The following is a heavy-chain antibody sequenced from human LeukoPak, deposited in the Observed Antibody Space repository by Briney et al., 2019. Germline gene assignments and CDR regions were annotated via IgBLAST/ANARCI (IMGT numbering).Heavy chain of an antibody. CDR1: GASLSETS. Sequence: GASVKVSCKVSGASLSETSIHWVRQAPGQWLEWMGGFDPEDGESIFAQRFQGRFSMTEDTSTDTAYMELRSLRPEDTAVYYCATADKWEPLDYWGQGPWSPSPQ. CDR3: ATADKWEPLDY. D-gene: IGHD1-26*01. J-gene: IGHJ4*02. V-gene: IGHV1-24*01. CDR2: FDPEDGES.